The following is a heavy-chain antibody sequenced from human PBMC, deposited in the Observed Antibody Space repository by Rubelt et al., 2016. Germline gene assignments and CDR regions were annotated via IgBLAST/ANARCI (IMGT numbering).Heavy chain of an antibody. D-gene: IGHD2-2*01. V-gene: IGHV1-69*04. CDR1: GGTFSSYA. CDR2: IIPILGIA. CDR3: ATGIVVVPAHVPSRDY. J-gene: IGHJ4*02. Sequence: LVQSGAEVKKPGSSVKVSCKASGGTFSSYAISWVRQAPGQGLEWMGRIIPILGIANYAQKFQGRVTITADKSTSTAYMELSSLRSEDTAVYYCATGIVVVPAHVPSRDYWGQGTRGTVSS.